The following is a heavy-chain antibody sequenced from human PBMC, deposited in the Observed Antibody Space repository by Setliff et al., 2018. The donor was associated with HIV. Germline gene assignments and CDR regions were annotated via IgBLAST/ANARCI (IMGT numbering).Heavy chain of an antibody. V-gene: IGHV4-61*09. CDR2: IYPSGGT. CDR1: GTSITDSFYH. D-gene: IGHD3-10*01. Sequence: PSETLSLTCTVSGTSITDSFYHWSWIRQPAGRGLAWIGHIYPSGGTDYNPSLKSRVTISLDTSKSQFSLKLRSVAAADTAVYYCARRRGGTSRSFLDYWGQGNLVTVSS. CDR3: ARRRGGTSRSFLDY. J-gene: IGHJ4*02.